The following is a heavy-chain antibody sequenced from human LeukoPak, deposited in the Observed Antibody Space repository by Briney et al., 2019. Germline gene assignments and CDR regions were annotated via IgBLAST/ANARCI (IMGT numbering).Heavy chain of an antibody. CDR1: GYTFTSYG. D-gene: IGHD3-16*02. Sequence: ASVKVSCKASGYTFTSYGISWVRQAPGQGLEWMGWISAYNGNTNYAQKLQGRVTMTTDTSTSTAYMELRSLRSDDTAVYYCARSSIMITSGGVIVTRLNYWGQGTLVTVSS. CDR2: ISAYNGNT. CDR3: ARSSIMITSGGVIVTRLNY. J-gene: IGHJ4*02. V-gene: IGHV1-18*04.